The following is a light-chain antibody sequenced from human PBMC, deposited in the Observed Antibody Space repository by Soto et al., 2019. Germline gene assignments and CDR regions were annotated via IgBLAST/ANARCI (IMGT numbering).Light chain of an antibody. Sequence: DIVMTQSPDSLAVSLGERATIKCKSSQSVLFTANNKNYLAWYQQKRGQPPQLLMYWASTRESGVPDRFSGSGSGTDFTLTISSLQAEDVAVYYCQQYYESPLTFGQGTKVEI. CDR2: WAS. V-gene: IGKV4-1*01. J-gene: IGKJ1*01. CDR1: QSVLFTANNKNY. CDR3: QQYYESPLT.